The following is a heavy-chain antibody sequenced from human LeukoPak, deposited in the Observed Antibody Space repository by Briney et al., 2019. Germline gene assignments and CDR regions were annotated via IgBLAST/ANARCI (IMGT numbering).Heavy chain of an antibody. J-gene: IGHJ4*02. CDR2: IYYSGSS. CDR3: ARDPTY. Sequence: PSETLSLTCTVSGGSISSSSWSWIRQPPGKGLEWIGYIYYSGSSYYNTSLDSRVTISILTSKNQFALDLTSVTAADTAVYHSARDPTYWGQGTLVTASS. CDR1: GGSISSSS. V-gene: IGHV4-59*01.